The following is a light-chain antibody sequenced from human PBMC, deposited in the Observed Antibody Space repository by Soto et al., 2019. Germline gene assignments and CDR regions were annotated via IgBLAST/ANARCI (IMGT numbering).Light chain of an antibody. CDR3: AAWDAGGRGPA. CDR1: SSNIGSKY. V-gene: IGLV1-47*01. J-gene: IGLJ2*01. Sequence: QSVLTQPPSASGTPGQRVTISCSGSSSNIGSKYVYWYQQLPGTAPKLLMYRNNQRPSGVPDRFSGSKSGTSASLAISGLRSEDEADYYCAAWDAGGRGPAVGGGTKLTVL. CDR2: RNN.